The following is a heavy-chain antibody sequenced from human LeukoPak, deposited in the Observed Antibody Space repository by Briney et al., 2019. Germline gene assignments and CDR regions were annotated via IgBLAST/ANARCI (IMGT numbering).Heavy chain of an antibody. V-gene: IGHV3-20*04. CDR1: GFTFEDYA. CDR3: ARYSTGWCFDY. D-gene: IGHD6-19*01. J-gene: IGHJ4*02. CDR2: INWNGAST. Sequence: PGGSLRLSCAASGFTFEDYAMNWVRHSPGSGLEWISGINWNGASTNYAGSVKGRFTISRDNAKNSLYLQMNSLSAEDTAFYYCARYSTGWCFDYWGQGTLVTVSS.